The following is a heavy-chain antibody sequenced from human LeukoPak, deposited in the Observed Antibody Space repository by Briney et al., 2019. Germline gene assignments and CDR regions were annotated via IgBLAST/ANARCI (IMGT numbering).Heavy chain of an antibody. CDR3: ARYTSSWFFDS. J-gene: IGHJ4*02. D-gene: IGHD6-13*01. Sequence: PGGSLRLSCAASGFTFSSYWMHWVRQAPGEGLVWVSRINSDGGITNYADSVKGRFTVFRDNAKSTLYLQINSLRAEDTAVYYCARYTSSWFFDSWGLGTLVTVSS. V-gene: IGHV3-74*01. CDR1: GFTFSSYW. CDR2: INSDGGIT.